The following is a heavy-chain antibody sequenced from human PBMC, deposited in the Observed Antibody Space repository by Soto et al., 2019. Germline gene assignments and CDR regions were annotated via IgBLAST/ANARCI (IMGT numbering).Heavy chain of an antibody. CDR1: GFTFSSYA. V-gene: IGHV3-30-3*01. Sequence: GGSLRLSCAASGFTFSSYAMHWVRQAPGKGLEWVAVISYDGSNKYYADSVKGRFTISRDNSKNTLYLQMNSLRAEDTAVYYCARPIMVRVYYFDYWGQGTLVTVSS. CDR2: ISYDGSNK. D-gene: IGHD3-10*01. CDR3: ARPIMVRVYYFDY. J-gene: IGHJ4*02.